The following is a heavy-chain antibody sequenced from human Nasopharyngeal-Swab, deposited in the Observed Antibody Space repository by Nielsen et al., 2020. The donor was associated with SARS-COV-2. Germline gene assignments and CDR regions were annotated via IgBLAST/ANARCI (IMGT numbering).Heavy chain of an antibody. CDR1: GGSISSYY. V-gene: IGHV4-59*01. D-gene: IGHD2-2*01. Sequence: SETLSLTCTVSGGSISSYYWSWIRQPPGKGLEWIGYIYYSGSTNYNPSLKSRVTISVDTSKNQFSLKLSSVTAADTAVYYCARSIVVVPAASYNWFDPWGQGTLVTVS. CDR3: ARSIVVVPAASYNWFDP. CDR2: IYYSGST. J-gene: IGHJ5*02.